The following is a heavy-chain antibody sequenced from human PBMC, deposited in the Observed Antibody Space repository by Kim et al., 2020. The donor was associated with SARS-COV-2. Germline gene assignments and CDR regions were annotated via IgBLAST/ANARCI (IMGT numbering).Heavy chain of an antibody. Sequence: GGSLRLSCAASGFTFSSYWMSWVRQAPGKGLEWVANIKQDGSEKYYVDSVKGRFTISRDNAKNSLYLQMNSLRAEDTAVYYCASQIAAAGWYYYGMDVWGQGTTVTVSS. CDR2: IKQDGSEK. J-gene: IGHJ6*02. CDR3: ASQIAAAGWYYYGMDV. D-gene: IGHD6-13*01. V-gene: IGHV3-7*01. CDR1: GFTFSSYW.